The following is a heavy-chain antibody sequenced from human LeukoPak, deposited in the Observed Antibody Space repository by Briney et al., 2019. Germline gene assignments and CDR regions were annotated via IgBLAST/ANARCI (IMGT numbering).Heavy chain of an antibody. Sequence: SETLSLTCAVYGGSFSGYYWSWIRQPPGKGLEWIGEINHSGSTNYNPSLKSRVTISVDTSKNQFPLKLSSVTAADTAVYYCASPSRMTTVPYYYYGMDVWGQGTTVTVSS. CDR2: INHSGST. V-gene: IGHV4-34*01. CDR1: GGSFSGYY. J-gene: IGHJ6*02. D-gene: IGHD4-17*01. CDR3: ASPSRMTTVPYYYYGMDV.